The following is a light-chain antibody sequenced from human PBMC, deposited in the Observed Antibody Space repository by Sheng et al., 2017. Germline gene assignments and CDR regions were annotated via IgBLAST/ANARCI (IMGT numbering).Light chain of an antibody. J-gene: IGKJ5*01. CDR3: QQYNNWPPRT. CDR1: QSVSTN. V-gene: IGKV3-15*01. Sequence: EIVMTQSPATLSVSPGERATLSCRASQSVSTNLAWYQQKRGQAPRLLIYGASTRATGIPARFSGSGSGTDFTLTISSLQSEDFAVYYCQQYNNWPPRTFGQGTRLEIK. CDR2: GAS.